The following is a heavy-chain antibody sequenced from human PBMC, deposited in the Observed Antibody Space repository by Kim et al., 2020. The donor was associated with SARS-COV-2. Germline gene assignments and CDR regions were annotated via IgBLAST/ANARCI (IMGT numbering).Heavy chain of an antibody. J-gene: IGHJ4*02. D-gene: IGHD3-9*01. CDR2: IYYSGST. V-gene: IGHV4-39*07. CDR3: AREYDILTGSLGY. Sequence: SETLSLTCTVSGGSISSSSYYWGWIRQPPGKGLEWIGSIYYSGSTYYNPSLKSRVTISVDTSKNQFSLKLSSVTAADTAVYYCAREYDILTGSLGYWGQGTLVTVSS. CDR1: GGSISSSSYY.